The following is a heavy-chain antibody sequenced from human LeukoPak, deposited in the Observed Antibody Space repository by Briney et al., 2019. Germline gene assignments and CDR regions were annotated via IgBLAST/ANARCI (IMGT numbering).Heavy chain of an antibody. CDR3: AKGGAGSSGWFYYYYYYGMDV. Sequence: TGGSLRLSCAASGFTFSSYAMSWVRQAPGKGLEWVSAISGSGGSTYCADSVKGRFTISRDNSKNTLYLQMNSLRAEDTAVYYCAKGGAGSSGWFYYYYYYGMDVWGQGTTVTVSS. CDR1: GFTFSSYA. CDR2: ISGSGGST. D-gene: IGHD6-19*01. J-gene: IGHJ6*02. V-gene: IGHV3-23*01.